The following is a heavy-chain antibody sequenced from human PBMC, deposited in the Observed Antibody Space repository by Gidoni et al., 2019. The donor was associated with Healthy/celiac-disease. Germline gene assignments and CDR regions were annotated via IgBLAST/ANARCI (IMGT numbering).Heavy chain of an antibody. CDR2: VSWNSGSI. J-gene: IGHJ4*02. Sequence: EVQLVESGGGLLQPGRSLRLSCAAPGFPFADYAMHWVRQAPGKGLEWVSGVSWNSGSIGYADSVKGRFTISRDNAKNSLYLQMNSLRAEDTALYYCAKDMSGSGWYYFDYWGQGTLVTVSS. CDR1: GFPFADYA. D-gene: IGHD6-19*01. CDR3: AKDMSGSGWYYFDY. V-gene: IGHV3-9*01.